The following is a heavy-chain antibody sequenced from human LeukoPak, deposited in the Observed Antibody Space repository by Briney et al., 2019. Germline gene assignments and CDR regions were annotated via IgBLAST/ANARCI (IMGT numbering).Heavy chain of an antibody. V-gene: IGHV4-61*02. J-gene: IGHJ6*03. Sequence: SETLSLTCTVSGGSISSGSYYWSWIRQPAGKGLEWIGRIYTSGSTNYNPSLKSRVTMSVDTSKNQFSLKLSSVTAADTAVYYCAREDVLNEPSIAARPPTYYYYYYMDIWGKGTTVTVSS. CDR3: AREDVLNEPSIAARPPTYYYYYYMDI. CDR1: GGSISSGSYY. CDR2: IYTSGST. D-gene: IGHD6-6*01.